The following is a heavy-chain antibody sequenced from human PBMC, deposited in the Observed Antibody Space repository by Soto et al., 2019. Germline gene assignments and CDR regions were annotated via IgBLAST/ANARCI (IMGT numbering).Heavy chain of an antibody. CDR2: ISYDGSNK. D-gene: IGHD6-25*01. CDR1: GFTFSNFG. V-gene: IGHV3-30*18. J-gene: IGHJ4*02. Sequence: GGSLRLSCAASGFTFSNFGMHWVRQAPGKGLEWVALISYDGSNKYYADSVKGRFTISRDSTKNTLSLQINSLRAEDSAVYYCAKDLHSSGWAAYNFDYWGQGTLVTVSS. CDR3: AKDLHSSGWAAYNFDY.